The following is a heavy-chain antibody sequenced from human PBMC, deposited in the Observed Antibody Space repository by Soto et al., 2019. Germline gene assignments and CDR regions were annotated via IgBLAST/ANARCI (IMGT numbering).Heavy chain of an antibody. CDR1: GYTFTGYY. CDR3: ARGHLARGHYGDYFKSGWVDY. Sequence: QVQLVQSGAEVKKPGASVKVSCKASGYTFTGYYMHWVRQAPGQGLEWMGWINPNSGGTNYAQKFQGWVTMTSDTSISTAYMELSRPRSDDTAVYYCARGHLARGHYGDYFKSGWVDYWGQGTLVTVSS. D-gene: IGHD4-17*01. CDR2: INPNSGGT. J-gene: IGHJ4*02. V-gene: IGHV1-2*04.